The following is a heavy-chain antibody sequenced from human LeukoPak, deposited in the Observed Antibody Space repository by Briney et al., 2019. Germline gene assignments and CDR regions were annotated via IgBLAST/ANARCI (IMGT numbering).Heavy chain of an antibody. D-gene: IGHD1-7*01. CDR3: AKDRDNWNSPPTFDY. V-gene: IGHV3-30*02. CDR2: IRYDGSNK. Sequence: GGSLRLSCAASGFTFSSYGMHWVRQAPGKGLEWVAFIRYDGSNKYYADSVKGRFTISRDNSKNTLYLQMNSLRAEDTAVYYCAKDRDNWNSPPTFDYWGQGTLVTVSS. J-gene: IGHJ4*02. CDR1: GFTFSSYG.